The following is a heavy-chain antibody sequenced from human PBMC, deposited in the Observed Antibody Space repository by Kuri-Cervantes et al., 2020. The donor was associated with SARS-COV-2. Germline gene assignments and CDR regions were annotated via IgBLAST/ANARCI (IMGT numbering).Heavy chain of an antibody. D-gene: IGHD3-10*01. CDR1: GFTFSSYG. CDR3: ARGTNLYYGSGSYPAPYYYYGMDV. CDR2: IWYDGSNK. Sequence: GESLKISCAASGFTFSSYGMHWVRQAPGKGLEWVAVIWYDGSNKYYADSVKGRFTISRDNSKNTLYLQMNSLRAEDTAVYYCARGTNLYYGSGSYPAPYYYYGMDVWGQGTTVTVSS. V-gene: IGHV3-33*08. J-gene: IGHJ6*02.